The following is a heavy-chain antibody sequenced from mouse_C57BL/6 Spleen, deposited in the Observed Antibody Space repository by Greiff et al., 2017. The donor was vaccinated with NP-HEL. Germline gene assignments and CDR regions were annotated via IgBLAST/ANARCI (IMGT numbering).Heavy chain of an antibody. CDR1: GYSITSGYY. CDR3: AREDYYGNWFAY. V-gene: IGHV3-6*01. J-gene: IGHJ3*01. D-gene: IGHD2-1*01. Sequence: EVHLVESGPGLVKPSQSLSLTCSVTGYSITSGYYWNWIRQFPGNKLEWMGYISYDGSNNYNPSLKNRISITRDTSKNQFFLKLNSVTTEDTATYYCAREDYYGNWFAYWGQGTLVTVSA. CDR2: ISYDGSN.